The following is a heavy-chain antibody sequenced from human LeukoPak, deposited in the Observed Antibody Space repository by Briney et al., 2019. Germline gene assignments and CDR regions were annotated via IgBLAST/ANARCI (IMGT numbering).Heavy chain of an antibody. Sequence: SETLSLTCTVSGYSISSGYYWGWIRQPPGKGLEWIGSIYHSGSTYYNPSLKSRVTISVDTSKNQFSLKLSSVTAADTAVYYCAREGPEGGAQYYWGQGTLVTVSS. J-gene: IGHJ4*02. D-gene: IGHD1-26*01. CDR1: GYSISSGYY. CDR3: AREGPEGGAQYY. CDR2: IYHSGST. V-gene: IGHV4-38-2*02.